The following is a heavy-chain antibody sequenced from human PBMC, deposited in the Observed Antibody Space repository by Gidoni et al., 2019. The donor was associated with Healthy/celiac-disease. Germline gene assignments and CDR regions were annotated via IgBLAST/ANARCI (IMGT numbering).Heavy chain of an antibody. D-gene: IGHD3-22*01. J-gene: IGHJ4*02. V-gene: IGHV4-31*03. Sequence: QVQLQESGPGLVKPSQTLSLTCTVSGCSISSGGYYWSWIRQHPGKGLEWIGYIYYSGSTYYNPSLKSRVTISVDTSKNQFSLKLSSVTAADTAVYYCAGRTDSSGDRNYHDYWGQGTLVTVSS. CDR3: AGRTDSSGDRNYHDY. CDR1: GCSISSGGYY. CDR2: IYYSGST.